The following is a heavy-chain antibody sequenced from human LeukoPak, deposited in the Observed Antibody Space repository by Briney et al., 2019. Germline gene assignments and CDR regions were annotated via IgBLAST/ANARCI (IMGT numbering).Heavy chain of an antibody. CDR2: SSASSSDA. Sequence: GSLRISCGTSGIGLRSSCMNWVRPTSGEGVEWLSYSSASSSDAYYADSVKGRFTISRDNAKSSLYLQMNSLTAEDTAIYFCARGRDHAFDIWGQGTRVTVSS. CDR1: GIGLRSSC. CDR3: ARGRDHAFDI. J-gene: IGHJ3*02. V-gene: IGHV3-48*01.